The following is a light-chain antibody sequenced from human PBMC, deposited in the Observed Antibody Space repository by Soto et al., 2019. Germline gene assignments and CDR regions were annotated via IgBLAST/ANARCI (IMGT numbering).Light chain of an antibody. V-gene: IGLV2-11*01. Sequence: QSALTQPRSVSGSPGQSVTISCTGTSSDVGGYKYVSWYQQHPGKAPKVMIYDVSKRPSGVPDRFSGSKSGNTASLTIAGLQAEDEADYHCCSYAGSYTHVFGTGTKLTVL. CDR2: DVS. J-gene: IGLJ1*01. CDR3: CSYAGSYTHV. CDR1: SSDVGGYKY.